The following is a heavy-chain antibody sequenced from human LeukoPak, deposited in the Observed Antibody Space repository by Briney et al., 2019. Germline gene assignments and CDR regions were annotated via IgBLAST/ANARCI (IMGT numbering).Heavy chain of an antibody. D-gene: IGHD3-10*01. V-gene: IGHV5-51*01. CDR3: ARQRFTMRAYAGNWFDP. CDR2: IYPGDSDT. CDR1: GYSFTSYW. J-gene: IGHJ5*02. Sequence: KGGESLKISCKGSGYSFTSYWIGWVRQMPGKGLEWMGIIYPGDSDTRYSPSFQGRVTISADKSISTAYLQWSSLKASDTAMYYCARQRFTMRAYAGNWFDPWGQGTLVTVSS.